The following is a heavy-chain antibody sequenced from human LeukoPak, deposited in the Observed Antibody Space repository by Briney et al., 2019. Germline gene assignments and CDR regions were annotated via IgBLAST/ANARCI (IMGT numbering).Heavy chain of an antibody. Sequence: PSETLSLTCAVSGYSISTGYYWGWMRQSPGKGLEWIGNIYHSGITHYNPSLQGRVTLSVDTSNNQFSLNLNSVTAADTAVYYCTRFSTASSRPAYYWGQGTLVIVSS. J-gene: IGHJ4*02. V-gene: IGHV4-38-2*01. CDR1: GYSISTGYY. CDR2: IYHSGIT. CDR3: TRFSTASSRPAYY. D-gene: IGHD2-21*01.